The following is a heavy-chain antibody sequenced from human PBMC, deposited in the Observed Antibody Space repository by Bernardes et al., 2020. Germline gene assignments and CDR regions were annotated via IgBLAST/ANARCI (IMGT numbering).Heavy chain of an antibody. CDR2: IKHDGSEK. Sequence: GGSLRLSCAASGFTLTSYWMSWVRQAPGKGLEWVANIKHDGSEKYYVHSVEGRFTVSRDTAKNSLYLQMNSLRAEDTAVYYCAREPKGRWDFDCWGQGTLVTVSS. J-gene: IGHJ4*02. CDR1: GFTLTSYW. V-gene: IGHV3-7*01. CDR3: AREPKGRWDFDC. D-gene: IGHD6-13*01.